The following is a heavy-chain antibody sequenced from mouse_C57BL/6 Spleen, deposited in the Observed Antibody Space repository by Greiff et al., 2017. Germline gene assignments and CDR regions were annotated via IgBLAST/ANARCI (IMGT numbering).Heavy chain of an antibody. CDR1: GYAFTNYL. Sequence: VQLQQSGAELVRPGTSVKVSCKASGYAFTNYLIEWVKQRPGQGLEWIGVINPGSGGTNYNEEFKGKATLTADKSTSTAYMQLSSLTSEDSAVYFCARGALITTVVAPSMDYWGQGTSVTVSS. CDR3: ARGALITTVVAPSMDY. CDR2: INPGSGGT. D-gene: IGHD1-1*01. J-gene: IGHJ4*01. V-gene: IGHV1-54*01.